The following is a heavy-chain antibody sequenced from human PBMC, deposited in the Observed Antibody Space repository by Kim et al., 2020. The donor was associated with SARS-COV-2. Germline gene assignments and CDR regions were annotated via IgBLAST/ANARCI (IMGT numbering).Heavy chain of an antibody. CDR3: VSCFDSYYLDY. J-gene: IGHJ4*02. Sequence: ASVKVSCKSSGFSFTDYHIHWVRQAPGEGLEWMGRINPNSGGTEYAPRFQGRVTMTLDTSIRTAYMELSSLKSDDTAVYFGVSCFDSYYLDYLGQGTLVT. CDR1: GFSFTDYH. D-gene: IGHD5-12*01. V-gene: IGHV1-2*06. CDR2: INPNSGGT.